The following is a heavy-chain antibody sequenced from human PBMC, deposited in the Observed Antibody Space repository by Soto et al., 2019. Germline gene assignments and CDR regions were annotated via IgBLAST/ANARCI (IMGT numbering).Heavy chain of an antibody. V-gene: IGHV4-39*01. CDR2: IYYSGST. Sequence: PSETLSLTCTVSGGSISSSSYYWGWIRQPPVKGLEWIGSIYYSGSTYYNPSLKSRVTISVDTSKNQFSLKLSSVTAADTAVYYCARQGVYYYGMDVWGQGTTGTVSS. D-gene: IGHD3-10*01. CDR3: ARQGVYYYGMDV. CDR1: GGSISSSSYY. J-gene: IGHJ6*02.